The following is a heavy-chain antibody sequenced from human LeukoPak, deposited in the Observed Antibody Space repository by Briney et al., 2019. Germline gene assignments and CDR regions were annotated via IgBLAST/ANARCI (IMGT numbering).Heavy chain of an antibody. CDR3: TTDWSVLRYFDWLFKTNDY. V-gene: IGHV3-15*01. CDR2: IKSKTDGGTT. CDR1: GFTFSNAW. Sequence: GGSLRLSCAASGFTFSNAWMSWVRQAPGKGLEWVGRIKSKTDGGTTDYAAPVKGRFTISRDDSKNTLYLQMNSLKTEDTAVYYCTTDWSVLRYFDWLFKTNDYWGQGTLVTVSS. J-gene: IGHJ4*02. D-gene: IGHD3-9*01.